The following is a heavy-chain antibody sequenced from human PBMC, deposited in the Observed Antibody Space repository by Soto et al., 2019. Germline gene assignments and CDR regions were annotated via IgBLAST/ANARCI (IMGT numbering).Heavy chain of an antibody. Sequence: EVHLVESGGGLVQPGGSLRLSCAGSGFTFSNHWMNWVRQAPGKGLEWVANIKADGSEKYYVDSVKGRFTISRDNATHSLYLQMNSLRAGATAGYYCARARGVDSWGQGTLVTVSS. J-gene: IGHJ5*01. CDR2: IKADGSEK. V-gene: IGHV3-7*03. D-gene: IGHD3-16*01. CDR3: ARARGVDS. CDR1: GFTFSNHW.